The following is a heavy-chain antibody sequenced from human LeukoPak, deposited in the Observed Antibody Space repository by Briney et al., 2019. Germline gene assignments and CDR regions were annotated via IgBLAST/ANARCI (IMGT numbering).Heavy chain of an antibody. CDR3: ALRYYYGSGSYTDY. V-gene: IGHV1-69*04. D-gene: IGHD3-10*01. Sequence: SVKVSCKASGGTFSSYAISWVRQAPGQGLEWMGRIIPILGIANYAQKFQGRVTITADKSTSTAYMELSSLRSEDTAVYYCALRYYYGSGSYTDYWGQGTLVTVSS. J-gene: IGHJ4*02. CDR1: GGTFSSYA. CDR2: IIPILGIA.